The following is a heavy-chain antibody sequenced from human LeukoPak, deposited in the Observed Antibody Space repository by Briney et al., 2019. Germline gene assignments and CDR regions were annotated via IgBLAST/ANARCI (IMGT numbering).Heavy chain of an antibody. CDR2: ISSSSSYI. CDR3: ARDYLGWFDP. J-gene: IGHJ5*02. CDR1: GFTFSNYR. Sequence: GGSLRLSCAVSGFTFSNYRMNWVRQAPGSGLEWVSCISSSSSYIYYADSVKGRFTTSRDNAKNTLYLQMNSLRAEDTAVYYCARDYLGWFDPWGQRTLVTVSS. V-gene: IGHV3-21*01.